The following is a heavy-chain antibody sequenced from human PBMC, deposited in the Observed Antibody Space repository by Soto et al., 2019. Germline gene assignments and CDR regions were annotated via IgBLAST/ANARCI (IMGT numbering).Heavy chain of an antibody. V-gene: IGHV1-18*01. CDR1: GYTFTSSG. Sequence: QVQLVQSGAEVKKPGASVKVSCKASGYTFTSSGMSWIRQAPGRGLEWMGWISAHTGSSEYAQKFQGRVTMTTDRSACTAYMEVKSLRSDDTAVYYCARAFFYQGSDSRGYSFAAFDSWGPGTLVTVSS. CDR3: ARAFFYQGSDSRGYSFAAFDS. J-gene: IGHJ3*01. CDR2: ISAHTGSS. D-gene: IGHD3-22*01.